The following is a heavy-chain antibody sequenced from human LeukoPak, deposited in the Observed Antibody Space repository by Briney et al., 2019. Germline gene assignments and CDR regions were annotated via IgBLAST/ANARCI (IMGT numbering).Heavy chain of an antibody. CDR1: GYTFTRYT. J-gene: IGHJ4*02. D-gene: IGHD6-13*01. CDR2: INPGNGNT. Sequence: ASVKVSCEASGYTFTRYTIHWVRQAPGQRLEWMGWINPGNGNTQCSQNFQGRVTMTRDTSATTAYMELSSLDSEDTAVYYCARGAGNSWFDDWGQGTLVTVSS. V-gene: IGHV1-3*01. CDR3: ARGAGNSWFDD.